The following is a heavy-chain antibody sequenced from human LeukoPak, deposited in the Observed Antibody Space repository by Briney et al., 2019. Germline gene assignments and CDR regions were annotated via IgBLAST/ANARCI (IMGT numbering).Heavy chain of an antibody. J-gene: IGHJ6*02. CDR3: AREDPQTTVPEGMDV. CDR1: GGSISHYY. CDR2: IYYSGTT. Sequence: SETLSLTCTVSGGSISHYYWSWIRQSPGRGLEWIGYIYYSGTTNYNPSLKSRVTISVDTSKNQFSLQLRSVTAADTAVYYCAREDPQTTVPEGMDVWGQGTTVTVSS. V-gene: IGHV4-59*01. D-gene: IGHD4-17*01.